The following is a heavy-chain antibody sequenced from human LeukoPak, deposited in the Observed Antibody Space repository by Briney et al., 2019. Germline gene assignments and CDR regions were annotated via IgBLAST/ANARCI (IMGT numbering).Heavy chain of an antibody. Sequence: GGSLRLSCAASGFTFSSHWMSWVRQAPGKGLEWVANIKPDESERYYVDSVKGRFTISRDNAKNSLFLQMNSLRAEDTAVYYCARAYYYDSSGPYDYWGQGTLVTVSS. J-gene: IGHJ4*02. CDR3: ARAYYYDSSGPYDY. CDR1: GFTFSSHW. D-gene: IGHD3-22*01. V-gene: IGHV3-7*04. CDR2: IKPDESER.